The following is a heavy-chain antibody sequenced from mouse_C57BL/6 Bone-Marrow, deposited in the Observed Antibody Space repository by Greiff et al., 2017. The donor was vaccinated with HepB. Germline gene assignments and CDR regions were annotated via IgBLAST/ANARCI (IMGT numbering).Heavy chain of an antibody. CDR3: ARWGYWYFDV. J-gene: IGHJ1*03. CDR1: GYTFTDYY. Sequence: VQLQQSGPELVKPGASVKISCKASGYTFTDYYMNWVKQSHGKSLEWIGDINPNNGGTSYNQKFKGKATLTVDKSSSTAYMELRSLTSEDSAVYYCARWGYWYFDVWGTGTTVTVFS. V-gene: IGHV1-26*01. CDR2: INPNNGGT.